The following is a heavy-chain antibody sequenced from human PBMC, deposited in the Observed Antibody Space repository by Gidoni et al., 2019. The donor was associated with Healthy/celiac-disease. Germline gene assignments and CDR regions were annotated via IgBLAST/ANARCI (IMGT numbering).Heavy chain of an antibody. Sequence: QVQLQQWGAGLLKPSETLSLTCAVYGGSFSGYYWSWIRQPPGKGLEWIGEINHSGSTNYSPSLKSRVTISVDTSKNQFSLKLSSVTAADTAVYYCAAYYGSGSYYPGGQDYWGQGTLVTVSS. V-gene: IGHV4-34*01. CDR3: AAYYGSGSYYPGGQDY. D-gene: IGHD3-10*01. CDR2: INHSGST. CDR1: GGSFSGYY. J-gene: IGHJ4*02.